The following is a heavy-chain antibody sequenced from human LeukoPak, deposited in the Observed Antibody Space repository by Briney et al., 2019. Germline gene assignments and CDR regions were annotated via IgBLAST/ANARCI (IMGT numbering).Heavy chain of an antibody. D-gene: IGHD3-16*01. CDR1: GFTFSSYG. CDR2: ISGSGGST. V-gene: IGHV3-23*01. CDR3: ARVSWGSRDDY. Sequence: GGSLRLSCAASGFTFSSYGMSWVRQAPGKGLEWVSAISGSGGSTYYADSVKGRFTISRDNAKNSLYLQMNSLRAEDTAVYYCARVSWGSRDDYWGQGTLVTVSS. J-gene: IGHJ4*02.